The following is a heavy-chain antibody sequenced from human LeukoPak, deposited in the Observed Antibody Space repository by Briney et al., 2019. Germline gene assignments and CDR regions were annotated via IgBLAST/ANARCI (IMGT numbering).Heavy chain of an antibody. J-gene: IGHJ6*02. CDR3: AREYWNWNYVSSYYYYGMDV. D-gene: IGHD1-7*01. CDR2: IYTSGST. CDR1: GGSISSYY. Sequence: PSETLSLTCTVSGGSISSYYWSWIRQPAGKGLEWIGRIYTSGSTNYNPSLKSRVTMSVDTSKNQFSLKLSSVTAADTAVYYCAREYWNWNYVSSYYYYGMDVWGQGTLVTVSS. V-gene: IGHV4-4*07.